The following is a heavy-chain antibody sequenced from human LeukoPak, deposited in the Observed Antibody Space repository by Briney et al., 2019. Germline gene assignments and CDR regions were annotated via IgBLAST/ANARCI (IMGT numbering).Heavy chain of an antibody. CDR2: ISYDGSNK. V-gene: IGHV3-30-3*01. CDR1: GFTFSSYA. Sequence: GRSLRLYCAASGFTFSSYAMHWVRQAPGKGLEWVAVISYDGSNKYYADSVKGRFTISRDNSKNTLYLQMNSLRAEDTAVYYCARSMTTTCPDYWGQGTLVTVSS. D-gene: IGHD4-11*01. J-gene: IGHJ4*02. CDR3: ARSMTTTCPDY.